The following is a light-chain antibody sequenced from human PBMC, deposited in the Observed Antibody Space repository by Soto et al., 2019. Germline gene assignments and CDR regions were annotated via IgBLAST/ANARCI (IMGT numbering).Light chain of an antibody. J-gene: IGKJ4*01. CDR3: QQRSSWPLT. Sequence: EIVLTQSPATLSLSPGERATLSCRASQSVGSYFAWYQQKPGQAPRLLIYDAFSRATGIPARFSGSVSGTDFTLTISRLEPEDFAVYFCQQRSSWPLTFGGGTMVEIK. CDR2: DAF. CDR1: QSVGSY. V-gene: IGKV3-11*01.